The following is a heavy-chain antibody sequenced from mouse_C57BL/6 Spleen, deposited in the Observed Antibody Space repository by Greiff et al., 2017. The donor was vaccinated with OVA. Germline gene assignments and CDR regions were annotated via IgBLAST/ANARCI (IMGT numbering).Heavy chain of an antibody. V-gene: IGHV1-9*01. CDR3: ARSKYYYGISPYYFDY. D-gene: IGHD1-1*01. CDR2: ILPGSGST. J-gene: IGHJ2*01. Sequence: VQLQQSGAELMKPGASVKLSCKATGYTFTGYWIEWVKQRPGHGLEWIGEILPGSGSTNYNEKFKGKATFTADTSSNTAYMQLSSLTTEDSSIDYCARSKYYYGISPYYFDYWGQGTTLTVSS. CDR1: GYTFTGYW.